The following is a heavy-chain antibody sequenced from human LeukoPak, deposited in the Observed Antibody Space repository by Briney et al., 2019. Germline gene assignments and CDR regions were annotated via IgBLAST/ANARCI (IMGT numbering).Heavy chain of an antibody. CDR1: GYTFTGYY. CDR3: ARALTGDRDPDFDY. CDR2: INPNSGGT. J-gene: IGHJ4*02. D-gene: IGHD7-27*01. V-gene: IGHV1-2*02. Sequence: ASVKVSCKASGYTFTGYYMHWVRQAPGQGLEWMGWINPNSGGTNYAQKFQGRVTMTRDTSISTAYMELSRLRSDDTAVYYCARALTGDRDPDFDYWGQGTLVTVSS.